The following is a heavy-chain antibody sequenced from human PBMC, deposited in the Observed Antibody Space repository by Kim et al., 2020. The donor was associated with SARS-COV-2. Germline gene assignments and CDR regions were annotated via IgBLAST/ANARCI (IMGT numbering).Heavy chain of an antibody. CDR2: IKSDGSIT. D-gene: IGHD3-22*01. CDR1: GFPFGGYW. V-gene: IGHV3-74*01. CDR3: DRGSGPTSSDDTHFDY. Sequence: GGSLRLSCVASGFPFGGYWMHWVRQAPGKGLVWVSRIKSDGSITSYADSVTGRFTISRDNAKNTLYVQMHSQSVEDTALYFCDRGSGPTSSDDTHFDYWG. J-gene: IGHJ4*01.